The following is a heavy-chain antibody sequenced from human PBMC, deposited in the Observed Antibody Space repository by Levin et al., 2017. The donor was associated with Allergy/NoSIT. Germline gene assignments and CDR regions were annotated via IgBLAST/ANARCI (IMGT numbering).Heavy chain of an antibody. Sequence: GGSLRLSCKGSGYSFTSYWIGWVRQMPGKGLEWMGIIYPGDSDTRYSPSFQGQVTISADKSISTAYLQWSSLKASDTPMYYCARHNPYGELYDYWGQGTLVTVSS. D-gene: IGHD4-17*01. J-gene: IGHJ4*02. CDR1: GYSFTSYW. V-gene: IGHV5-51*01. CDR3: ARHNPYGELYDY. CDR2: IYPGDSDT.